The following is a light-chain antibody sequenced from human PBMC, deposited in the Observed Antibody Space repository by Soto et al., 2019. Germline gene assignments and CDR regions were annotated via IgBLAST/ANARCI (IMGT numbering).Light chain of an antibody. CDR2: CNS. V-gene: IGLV1-40*01. J-gene: IGLJ1*01. Sequence: QSVLTQPPSVSGAPGQRVTISCTGSSSNIGAGYDVHWYQQLPGTAPKLLIYCNSNRPSGVPDRFSGPKSGTSVSLAITGLKAEDEADYYCQSYDSRLSGYVLGTGTKVTVL. CDR3: QSYDSRLSGYV. CDR1: SSNIGAGYD.